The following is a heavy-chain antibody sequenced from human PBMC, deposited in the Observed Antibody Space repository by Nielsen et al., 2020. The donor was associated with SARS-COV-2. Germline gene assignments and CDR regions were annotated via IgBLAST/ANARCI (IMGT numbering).Heavy chain of an antibody. CDR2: IYHSGST. CDR3: ARHICSSTSCYLGEVNWFDP. Sequence: WIRQPPGKGLEWIGEIYHSGSTYYNPSLKSRVAISVDTSKNQFSLKLSSVTAADTAVYYCARHICSSTSCYLGEVNWFDPWGQGTLVTVSS. J-gene: IGHJ5*02. D-gene: IGHD2-2*01. V-gene: IGHV4-39*01.